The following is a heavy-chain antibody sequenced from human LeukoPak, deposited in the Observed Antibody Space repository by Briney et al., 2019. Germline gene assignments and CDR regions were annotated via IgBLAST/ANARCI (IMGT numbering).Heavy chain of an antibody. CDR1: GFTFSSYA. J-gene: IGHJ4*02. Sequence: GGSLRLSCAASGFTFSSYAMSWVRQAPGKGLEWVSAISGSGGSTYYADSVKGRFTISRDNSKNTLYLQMNSLRAEDTAVYYCAKDLEFSSSWYCGYWGQGTLVTVSS. CDR2: ISGSGGST. V-gene: IGHV3-23*01. D-gene: IGHD6-13*01. CDR3: AKDLEFSSSWYCGY.